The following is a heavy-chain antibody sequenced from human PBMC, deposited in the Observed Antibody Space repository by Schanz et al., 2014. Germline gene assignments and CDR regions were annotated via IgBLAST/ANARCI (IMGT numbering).Heavy chain of an antibody. D-gene: IGHD5-12*01. J-gene: IGHJ4*02. V-gene: IGHV3-23*04. Sequence: EVQLVESGGGLVQPGGSLRLSCTASGFSFSSYAMGWVRQARGKGLEWVSAMNESHSTIYYADSVRGRFTISRDNAENTLFLQMNSLRAEDTAVYYCARKVVATIGGYYDNWGQGTLVAVSA. CDR3: ARKVVATIGGYYDN. CDR2: MNESHSTI. CDR1: GFSFSSYA.